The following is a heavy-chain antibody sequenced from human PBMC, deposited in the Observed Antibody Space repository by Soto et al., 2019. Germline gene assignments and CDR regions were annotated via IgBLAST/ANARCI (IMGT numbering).Heavy chain of an antibody. CDR2: IWYDGSNK. V-gene: IGHV3-33*01. Sequence: QVQLVESGGGVVQPGRSLRLSCAASGFTFSSYGMHWVRQAPGKGLEWVAVIWYDGSNKYYADSVKGRFTISRDNSKNTLYVQMNSPRGEDTAVYYCARGSYCSSTSCDRWGGGVYYYGMDVWGQGTTVTVSS. J-gene: IGHJ6*02. D-gene: IGHD2-2*01. CDR3: ARGSYCSSTSCDRWGGGVYYYGMDV. CDR1: GFTFSSYG.